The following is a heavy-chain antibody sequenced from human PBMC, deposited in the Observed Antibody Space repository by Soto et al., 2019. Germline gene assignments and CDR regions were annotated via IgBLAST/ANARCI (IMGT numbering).Heavy chain of an antibody. J-gene: IGHJ4*02. Sequence: PGESLKISCSASGFTFNIYAMHWVRQAPGKGLEFVSAISSYGADRYYADSVKGRFAISRDNPKNTLYLQMSSLRAEDTALYYCVKEGYMRSDWYGQFDYWGQGALVTVSS. V-gene: IGHV3-64D*06. CDR2: ISSYGADR. CDR3: VKEGYMRSDWYGQFDY. CDR1: GFTFNIYA. D-gene: IGHD6-19*01.